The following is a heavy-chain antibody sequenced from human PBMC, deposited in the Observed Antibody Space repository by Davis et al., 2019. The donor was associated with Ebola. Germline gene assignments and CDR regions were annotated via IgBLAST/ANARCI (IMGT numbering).Heavy chain of an antibody. V-gene: IGHV3-30-3*01. CDR3: ARDMAPHIVVVPAAPDY. CDR2: ISYDGSSK. Sequence: GESLKISCAASGFTFSSYAMHWVRQAPGKGLEWVTVISYDGSSKYYADSVKGRFTISRDNSKNTLYLQMNSLRAEDTAVYYCARDMAPHIVVVPAAPDYWGQGTLVTVSS. CDR1: GFTFSSYA. D-gene: IGHD2-2*01. J-gene: IGHJ4*02.